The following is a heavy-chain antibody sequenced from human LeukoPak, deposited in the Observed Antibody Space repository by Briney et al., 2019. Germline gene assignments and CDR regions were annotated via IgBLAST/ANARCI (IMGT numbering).Heavy chain of an antibody. Sequence: PGGSLRLSCAASGFTFDDYAMHWARQAPGKGLEWVSGISWNSGSIGYADSVKGRFTISRDNAKNSLYLQMNSLRAEDTALYYCAKVGVTAYYFDYWGQGTLVTVSS. J-gene: IGHJ4*02. D-gene: IGHD3-10*01. V-gene: IGHV3-9*01. CDR2: ISWNSGSI. CDR1: GFTFDDYA. CDR3: AKVGVTAYYFDY.